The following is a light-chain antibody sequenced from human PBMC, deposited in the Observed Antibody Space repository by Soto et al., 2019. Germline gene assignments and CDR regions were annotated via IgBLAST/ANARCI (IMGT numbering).Light chain of an antibody. J-gene: IGLJ2*01. CDR1: SSNLGSNT. Sequence: QSVLTPPPSASGTPGQRVTISCSGSSSNLGSNTVNWYQQLPGTAPKLLIYSNNQRPSGVPDRFSGSKSGTSASLAISGLQSEDEADYYCAAWDDSLNGPVVFGGGTKLTVL. CDR2: SNN. CDR3: AAWDDSLNGPVV. V-gene: IGLV1-44*01.